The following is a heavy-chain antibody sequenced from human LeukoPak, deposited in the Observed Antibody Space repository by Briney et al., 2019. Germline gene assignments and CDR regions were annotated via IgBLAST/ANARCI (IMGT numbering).Heavy chain of an antibody. D-gene: IGHD5-24*01. J-gene: IGHJ4*02. CDR3: ARLDGYNWDY. CDR2: IYYSGST. V-gene: IGHV4-59*01. Sequence: SETLSLTCTVLGGSISSYYWSWIRQPPGKGLEWIGYIYYSGSTNYNPSLKSRVTISVDTSKNQFSLKLSSVTAADTAVYYCARLDGYNWDYWGQGTLVTVSS. CDR1: GGSISSYY.